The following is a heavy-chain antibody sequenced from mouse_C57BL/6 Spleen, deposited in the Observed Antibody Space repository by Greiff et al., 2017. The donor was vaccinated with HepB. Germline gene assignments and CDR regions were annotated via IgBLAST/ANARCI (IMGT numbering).Heavy chain of an antibody. CDR2: ISSGSSTI. V-gene: IGHV5-17*01. J-gene: IGHJ1*03. CDR3: ARGGLYYGPRYFDV. CDR1: GFTFSDYG. Sequence: EVKLMESGGGLVKPGGSLKLSCAASGFTFSDYGMHWVRQAPEKGLEWVAYISSGSSTIYYADTVKGRFTISRDNAKNTLFLQMTSLRSEDTAMYYCARGGLYYGPRYFDVWGTGTTVTVSS. D-gene: IGHD1-2*01.